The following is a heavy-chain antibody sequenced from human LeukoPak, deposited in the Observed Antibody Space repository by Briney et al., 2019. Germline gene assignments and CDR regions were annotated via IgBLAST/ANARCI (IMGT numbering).Heavy chain of an antibody. D-gene: IGHD3-3*01. CDR2: IYTSGST. CDR1: GGSISSYY. J-gene: IGHJ5*02. CDR3: ARLSAVITIFGVVIPRWFDP. V-gene: IGHV4-4*09. Sequence: SETLSLTCTVSGGSISSYYWSWIRQPPGKGLEWIGYIYTSGSTNYNPFLKSRVAISVDTSKNQFSLKVSSVTAADKAVYYCARLSAVITIFGVVIPRWFDPWGQGTLVTVSS.